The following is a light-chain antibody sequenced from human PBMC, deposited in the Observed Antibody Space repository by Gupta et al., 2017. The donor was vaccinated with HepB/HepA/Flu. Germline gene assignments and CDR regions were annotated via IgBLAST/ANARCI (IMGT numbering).Light chain of an antibody. V-gene: IGKV3-20*01. CDR3: QQYGSSPMRS. CDR2: GAS. CDR1: QSVSSSY. Sequence: EIWLTQSPGTLSLSQGERATLSCRASQSVSSSYLAWYQQKPGQAPRLRIYGASSRATGKPDRFSGSGSGTDFTLIISRLEAADVAVYYCQQYGSSPMRSFGQGTKLEIK. J-gene: IGKJ2*04.